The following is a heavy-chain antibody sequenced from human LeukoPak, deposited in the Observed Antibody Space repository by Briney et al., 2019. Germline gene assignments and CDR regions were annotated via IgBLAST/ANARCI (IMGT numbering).Heavy chain of an antibody. CDR1: GGSISSYY. CDR2: IYTSGST. Sequence: ETLSLTCTVSGGSISSYYWSWVRQPAGKGLEWIGRIYTSGSTNYNPSLKSRVTMSVDTSKNQFSLKLSSVTAADTAVYYCASPSSSWYPYYFDYWGQGTLVTVSS. V-gene: IGHV4-4*07. CDR3: ASPSSSWYPYYFDY. D-gene: IGHD6-13*01. J-gene: IGHJ4*02.